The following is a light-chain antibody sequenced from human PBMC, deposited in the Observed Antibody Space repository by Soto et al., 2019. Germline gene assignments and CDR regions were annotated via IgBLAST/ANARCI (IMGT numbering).Light chain of an antibody. Sequence: DIQMTQSPSTLSASVGDRVTITCRASQRIRTWLAWYQQKPGKAPKLLIYDASSLDSGVPSRFSGSGSGTEFTLTISSLQSEDFAVYFCQEYFHWPPGMFGPGTTVDIK. J-gene: IGKJ1*01. CDR2: DAS. CDR3: QEYFHWPPGM. V-gene: IGKV1-5*01. CDR1: QRIRTW.